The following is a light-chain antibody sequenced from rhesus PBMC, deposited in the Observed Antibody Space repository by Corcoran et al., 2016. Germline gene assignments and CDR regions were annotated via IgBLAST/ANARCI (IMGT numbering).Light chain of an antibody. Sequence: EIVLTQSPATLSLSPGERATLSCRASQSVSNNLAWYQPRPGQAPRLLIYDASSRATGIPDRFRGSGAGTDFTLIVSRLEPEETGIFYCQQYSNWPTFGPGTKVEIK. J-gene: IGKJ2*01. CDR2: DAS. CDR3: QQYSNWPT. V-gene: IGKV3-35*01. CDR1: QSVSNN.